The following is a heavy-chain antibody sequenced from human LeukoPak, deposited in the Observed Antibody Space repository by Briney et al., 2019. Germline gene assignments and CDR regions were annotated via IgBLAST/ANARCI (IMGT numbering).Heavy chain of an antibody. Sequence: GSLRLSCAASGFTFSSYAMSWVRQAPGKGLEWVSAISGSEETTYYADSVKGRFTISRDNVENTLYLQMNSLRGEDTPVYYCAKGPGGSYNFDSWGQGTLVTVSS. CDR3: AKGPGGSYNFDS. J-gene: IGHJ4*02. CDR1: GFTFSSYA. CDR2: ISGSEETT. D-gene: IGHD2-8*02. V-gene: IGHV3-23*01.